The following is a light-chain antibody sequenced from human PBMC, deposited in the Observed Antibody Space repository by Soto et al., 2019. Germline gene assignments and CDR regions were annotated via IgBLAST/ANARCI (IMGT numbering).Light chain of an antibody. CDR3: SSYAGSNNWGV. Sequence: QSALTQPPSASGSPGQSVTISCTGTSSDVGGYNYVSWYQQHPGKAPTLMIYEVSERPSGVPDSFSGSKSGNTASLTVSGLQAEDAADYYCSSYAGSNNWGVFGGGTKLTVL. J-gene: IGLJ2*01. CDR1: SSDVGGYNY. CDR2: EVS. V-gene: IGLV2-8*01.